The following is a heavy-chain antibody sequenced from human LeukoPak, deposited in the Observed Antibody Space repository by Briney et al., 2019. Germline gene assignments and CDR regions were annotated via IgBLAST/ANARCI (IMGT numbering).Heavy chain of an antibody. Sequence: GGSLRLSCAASGFTFSSYWMNWTRQAPGKGLEWVASINHNGNVNYYVDSVKGRFTISRDNAKNSLYLQMSNLRAEDTAVYFCARGGGLDVWGQGATVTVSS. J-gene: IGHJ6*02. D-gene: IGHD3-16*01. CDR3: ARGGGLDV. CDR1: GFTFSSYW. V-gene: IGHV3-7*03. CDR2: INHNGNVN.